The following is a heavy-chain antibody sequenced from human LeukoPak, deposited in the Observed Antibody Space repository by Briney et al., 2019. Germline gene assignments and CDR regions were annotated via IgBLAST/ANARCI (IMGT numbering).Heavy chain of an antibody. CDR3: AIDPSSSWDTYYYGMDV. J-gene: IGHJ6*02. Sequence: SETLSLTCAVYGGSFSGCYWSWIRQPPGKGLEWIGEINHSGSTNYNPSLKSRVTISVDTSKNQFSLKLSSVTAADTAVYYCAIDPSSSWDTYYYGMDVWGQGTTVTVSS. D-gene: IGHD6-13*01. V-gene: IGHV4-34*01. CDR2: INHSGST. CDR1: GGSFSGCY.